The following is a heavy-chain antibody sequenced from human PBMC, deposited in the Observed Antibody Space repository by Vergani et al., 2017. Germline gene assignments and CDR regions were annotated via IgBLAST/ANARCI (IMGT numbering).Heavy chain of an antibody. CDR3: ARDDCSSTICYTDFGLDY. Sequence: HVEMVQSGAEAKKPGASVKVSCKASGYTFSSYGVTWVRQAPGQGLEWMVWISAYNGNTIYAQKFQGRVIMTTDTSTSTAYMELRSLKSDDTAVYYCARDDCSSTICYTDFGLDYWGQGTLVTVSS. J-gene: IGHJ4*02. CDR1: GYTFSSYG. CDR2: ISAYNGNT. V-gene: IGHV1-18*01. D-gene: IGHD2-2*02.